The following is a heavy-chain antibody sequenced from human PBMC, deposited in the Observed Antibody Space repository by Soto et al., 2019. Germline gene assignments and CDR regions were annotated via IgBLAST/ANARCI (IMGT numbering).Heavy chain of an antibody. Sequence: ASVKVSCRASGYTFTSYDINWVRQATGQGLEWMGWMNPNSGNTGYAQKFQGRVTMTRNTSISTAYMELSSLRSEDTAVYYCATVWFWNYYYYYGMDVWGQGTTVTVSS. CDR3: ATVWFWNYYYYYGMDV. CDR1: GYTFTSYD. D-gene: IGHD1-1*01. CDR2: MNPNSGNT. V-gene: IGHV1-8*01. J-gene: IGHJ6*02.